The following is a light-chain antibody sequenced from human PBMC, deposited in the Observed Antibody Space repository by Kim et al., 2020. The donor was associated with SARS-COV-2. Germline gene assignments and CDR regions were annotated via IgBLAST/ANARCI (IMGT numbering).Light chain of an antibody. CDR3: QQYYSNPRA. J-gene: IGKJ3*01. Sequence: AIRMTQSPSSFSASTGDRVTITCRASQGISSYLAWYQQKPGKAPKLLIYAASTLQSGVPSRFSGSGSGTDFTLTISCLQPEDFATYYCQQYYSNPRAFGPGTKVDIK. CDR1: QGISSY. V-gene: IGKV1-8*01. CDR2: AAS.